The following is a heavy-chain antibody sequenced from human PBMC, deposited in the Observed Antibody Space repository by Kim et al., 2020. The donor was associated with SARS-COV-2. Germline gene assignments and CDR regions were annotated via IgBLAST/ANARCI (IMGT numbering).Heavy chain of an antibody. V-gene: IGHV4-31*03. CDR2: IDSSGMT. CDR1: GASISRPGYY. CDR3: ARESPYFCAEV. Sequence: SETLSLTCTVSGASISRPGYYWTWIRQHPGKGLEWIGYIDSSGMTYYNPSLKSRVTFSVDTSKNQFSLKLSSVTAADTAVYYCARESPYFCAEVGGQG. D-gene: IGHD2-21*01. J-gene: IGHJ6*02.